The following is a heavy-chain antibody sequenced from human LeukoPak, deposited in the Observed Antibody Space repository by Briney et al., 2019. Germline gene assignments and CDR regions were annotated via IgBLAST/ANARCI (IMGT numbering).Heavy chain of an antibody. D-gene: IGHD3-22*01. CDR2: ISSSGSTI. V-gene: IGHV3-11*04. Sequence: GGSLRLSCAASGFTFSDYYMSWIRQAPGKGLEGVSYISSSGSTIYYADSVKGRFTISRDNAKNSLYLQMNSLRAEDTAVYYCAREVVVITGAFDIWGQGTMVTVSS. CDR3: AREVVVITGAFDI. CDR1: GFTFSDYY. J-gene: IGHJ3*02.